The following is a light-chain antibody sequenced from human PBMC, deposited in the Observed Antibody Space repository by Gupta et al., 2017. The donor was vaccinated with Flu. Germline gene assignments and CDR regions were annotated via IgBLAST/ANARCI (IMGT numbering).Light chain of an antibody. V-gene: IGKV1-5*03. CDR1: QSFSSW. CDR3: QQYDTYPLT. J-gene: IGKJ4*01. Sequence: DIQMTQSPSTLSASVGDRVTITCRASQSFSSWLAWYQQKPGKAPKLLIYKASNLESGVPSRFSGSGSGTEFTLTITSLQPDDFATYYCQQYDTYPLTFDGGTKVEIK. CDR2: KAS.